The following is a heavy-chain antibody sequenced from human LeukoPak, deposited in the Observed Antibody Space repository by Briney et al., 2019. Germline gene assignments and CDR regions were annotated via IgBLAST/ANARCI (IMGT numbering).Heavy chain of an antibody. CDR2: IYPGNSDT. J-gene: IGHJ4*02. CDR1: RYSFTSYW. V-gene: IGHV5-51*01. D-gene: IGHD6-19*01. CDR3: ARRTDSSGRDY. Sequence: GESLKISCKGSRYSFTSYWIGWVRQMPGKGLEWMGIIYPGNSDTRYSPSFQGQVTISADKSISTAYLQWSSLKASDTAMYYCARRTDSSGRDYWGQGTLVTVSS.